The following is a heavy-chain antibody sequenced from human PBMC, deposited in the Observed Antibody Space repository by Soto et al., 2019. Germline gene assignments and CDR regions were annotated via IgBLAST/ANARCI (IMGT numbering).Heavy chain of an antibody. J-gene: IGHJ4*02. Sequence: GGSLRLSCAASGFTFSGSAMHWVRQASGKGLEWVGRIRSKANSYATAYAASVKGRFTISRDDSKNTAYLQMNSLKTEDTAVYYCTRHGSSGLVRADYWGQGTLVTVSS. CDR2: IRSKANSYAT. CDR1: GFTFSGSA. V-gene: IGHV3-73*01. CDR3: TRHGSSGLVRADY. D-gene: IGHD6-19*01.